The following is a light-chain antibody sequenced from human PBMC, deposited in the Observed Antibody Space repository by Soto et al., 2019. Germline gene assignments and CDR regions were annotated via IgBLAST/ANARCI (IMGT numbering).Light chain of an antibody. J-gene: IGLJ2*01. Sequence: QSALTQPASVSGSPGQSIAISCTGTSSDVGSYNLVSWFQQHPGKAPRVLIYEDTKRPSGVSDRFSGSKSGNTASLTISGLQAEDEADYYCSSYAGSNFVIFGGGTKLTVL. CDR3: SSYAGSNFVI. CDR1: SSDVGSYNL. CDR2: EDT. V-gene: IGLV2-23*01.